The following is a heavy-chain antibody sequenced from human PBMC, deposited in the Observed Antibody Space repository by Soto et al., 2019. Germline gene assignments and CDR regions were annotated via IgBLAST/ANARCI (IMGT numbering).Heavy chain of an antibody. CDR2: INAGNGNT. CDR3: ARPVHTAIAHFDY. J-gene: IGHJ4*02. V-gene: IGHV1-3*01. Sequence: SVKVSCKASGYTFTSYAMHWVRQAPGQRLEWMGWINAGNGNTKYSQKFQGRVTITRDTSASTAYMELSSLRSEDTAVYYCARPVHTAIAHFDYWGQGTLVTVSS. CDR1: GYTFTSYA. D-gene: IGHD5-18*01.